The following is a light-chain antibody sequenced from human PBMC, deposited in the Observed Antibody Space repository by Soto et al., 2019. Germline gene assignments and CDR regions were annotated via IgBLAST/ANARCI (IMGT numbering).Light chain of an antibody. CDR3: QQDINFPFT. Sequence: DIQMTQSPSSVSASVLYRVTITCRASQAISSWLALYQQRPGQAPKLLIYAASNLQSGVPSRFSGSGSGTDFTLTINSLQPEDSATYYCQQDINFPFTFGPGTKVDIK. CDR1: QAISSW. CDR2: AAS. J-gene: IGKJ3*01. V-gene: IGKV1-12*01.